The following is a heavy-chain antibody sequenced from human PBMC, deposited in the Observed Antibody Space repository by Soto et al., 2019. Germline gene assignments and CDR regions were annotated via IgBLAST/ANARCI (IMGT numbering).Heavy chain of an antibody. CDR2: IYSSGET. CDR1: SDSISGLC. Sequence: SERLSLTWTVSSDSISGLCCAWVRQPAGKGLEWIGRIYSSGETNYNPSLTGRVIMSLDTSKNQFTLHLTSVTAADTAVYYCARASQCKSYFGRYPWSDSWRQCTLVSVSS. J-gene: IGHJ4*02. V-gene: IGHV4-4*07. D-gene: IGHD1-26*01. CDR3: ARASQCKSYFGRYPWSDS.